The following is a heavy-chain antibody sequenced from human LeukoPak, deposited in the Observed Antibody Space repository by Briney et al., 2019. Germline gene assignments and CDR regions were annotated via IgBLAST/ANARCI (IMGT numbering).Heavy chain of an antibody. V-gene: IGHV3-21*01. Sequence: GGSLRLSCAASGFTFSSYSMNWVRQAPGKGLEWVSSISSSSSSYIYYADSVKGRFTISRDNAKNSLYLQMNSLRAEDTAVYYCARDLMGYDILTGYYPRGFDYWGQGTLVTVSS. J-gene: IGHJ4*02. CDR2: ISSSSSSYI. D-gene: IGHD3-9*01. CDR3: ARDLMGYDILTGYYPRGFDY. CDR1: GFTFSSYS.